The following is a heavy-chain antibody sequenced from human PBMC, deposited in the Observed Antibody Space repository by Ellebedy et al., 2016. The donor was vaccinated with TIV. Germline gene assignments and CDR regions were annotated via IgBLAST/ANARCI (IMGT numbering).Heavy chain of an antibody. CDR1: GFTVSNHY. CDR2: IYSGGNT. J-gene: IGHJ4*02. V-gene: IGHV3-53*01. Sequence: GESLKISCAASGFTVSNHYMSWVRQAPGKGLEWVSVIYSGGNTFYAESVKGRFTIPRDSSQNTLYLQMDSLRAEDTAVDYCASSPSQGYWGQGTLVTVSS. CDR3: ASSPSQGY.